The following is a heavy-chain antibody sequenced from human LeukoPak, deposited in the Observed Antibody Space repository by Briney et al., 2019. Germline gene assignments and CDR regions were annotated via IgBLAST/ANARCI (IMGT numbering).Heavy chain of an antibody. CDR2: IKQDGSEK. Sequence: GGSLRLSCAASGFTFSSYWMSWVRQAPGKGLEWVANIKQDGSEKYYVDSVKGRFTISRDNAKNSLYLQMNSLRVKDTAVYYCASEGEIGYGYLYWGQGTLVTVSS. V-gene: IGHV3-7*01. D-gene: IGHD5-18*01. CDR1: GFTFSSYW. CDR3: ASEGEIGYGYLY. J-gene: IGHJ4*02.